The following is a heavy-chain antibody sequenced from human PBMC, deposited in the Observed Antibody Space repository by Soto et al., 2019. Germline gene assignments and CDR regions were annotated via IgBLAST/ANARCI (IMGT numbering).Heavy chain of an antibody. V-gene: IGHV3-74*01. CDR1: GFTFSYYW. J-gene: IGHJ3*01. Sequence: EVQLVESGGGLVRPGGSLRLCWAASGFTFSYYWMHWVRQAPGKGLVWVSRIHSDGSSTTYADFVKGRFIISRDNARNTVDLQMNSVRVEDTAVYYCARGDRGAFDLWGQGTVVTVSS. CDR3: ARGDRGAFDL. D-gene: IGHD1-26*01. CDR2: IHSDGSST.